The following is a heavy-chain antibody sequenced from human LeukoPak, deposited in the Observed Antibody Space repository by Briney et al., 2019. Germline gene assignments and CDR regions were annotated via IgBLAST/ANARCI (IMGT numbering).Heavy chain of an antibody. CDR2: ISSSSSTI. Sequence: GGSLRLSCAASGFTFSSYSMNWVRQAPGKGLEWVSYISSSSSTIYYADSVKGRLTISRDNAKNSLYLQMNSLRAEDTAVYYCARDALIVVVPAAILGWFDPWGQGTLVTVSS. J-gene: IGHJ5*02. D-gene: IGHD2-2*02. CDR1: GFTFSSYS. CDR3: ARDALIVVVPAAILGWFDP. V-gene: IGHV3-48*01.